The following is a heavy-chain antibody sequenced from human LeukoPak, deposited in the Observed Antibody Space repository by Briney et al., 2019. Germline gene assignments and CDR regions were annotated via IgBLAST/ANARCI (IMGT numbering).Heavy chain of an antibody. D-gene: IGHD2-2*01. CDR1: GFTFGDYA. CDR2: IRSKAYGGTT. CDR3: TRDPNIVVVPAAPHYFDY. Sequence: SGGSLRLSCTASGFTFGDYAMGWVRQAPGKGLEWVGFIRSKAYGGTTEYAASVKGRFTISRDDSKSIAYLQMNSLKTEDTAVYYCTRDPNIVVVPAAPHYFDYWGQGTLVTVSS. J-gene: IGHJ4*02. V-gene: IGHV3-49*04.